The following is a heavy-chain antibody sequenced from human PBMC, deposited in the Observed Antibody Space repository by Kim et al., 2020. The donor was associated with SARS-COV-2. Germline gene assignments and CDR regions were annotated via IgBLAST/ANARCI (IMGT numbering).Heavy chain of an antibody. CDR2: FDPEDGET. D-gene: IGHD2-15*01. CDR1: GYTLTELS. V-gene: IGHV1-24*01. J-gene: IGHJ6*02. CDR3: ATDRGYCSGGSCYGIVYYYDGMDV. Sequence: ASVKVSCKVSGYTLTELSMHWVRQAPGKGLEWMGGFDPEDGETIYAQKFQGRVTMTEDTSTDTAYMELSSLRSEDTAVYYCATDRGYCSGGSCYGIVYYYDGMDVWGQGTTVTVSS.